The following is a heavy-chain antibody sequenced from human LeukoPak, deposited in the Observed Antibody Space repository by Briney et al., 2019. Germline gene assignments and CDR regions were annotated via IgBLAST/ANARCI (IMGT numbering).Heavy chain of an antibody. J-gene: IGHJ4*02. V-gene: IGHV1-46*01. Sequence: ASVKVSCKASGGTFSSYAISWVRQAPGQGLEWMGIINPSGGSTSYAQKFQGRVTMTRDTSTSTVYMELSSLRSEDTAVYYCARVYSSGWTKALDYWGQGTLVTVSS. CDR1: GGTFSSYA. CDR3: ARVYSSGWTKALDY. CDR2: INPSGGST. D-gene: IGHD6-19*01.